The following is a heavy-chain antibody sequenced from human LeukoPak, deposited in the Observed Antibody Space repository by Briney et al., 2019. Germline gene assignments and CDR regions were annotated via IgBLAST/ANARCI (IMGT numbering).Heavy chain of an antibody. J-gene: IGHJ6*03. CDR3: ARHGLVETTYYYYYMDV. CDR2: IYHSGST. Sequence: PSETLSLTCAVSGYSISSGYYWGWIRQPPGKGLEWIGSIYHSGSTYYNPSLKSRVTILVDTSKNQFSLKLSSVTAADTAVYYCARHGLVETTYYYYYMDVWGKGTTVTVSS. CDR1: GYSISSGYY. D-gene: IGHD1-26*01. V-gene: IGHV4-38-2*01.